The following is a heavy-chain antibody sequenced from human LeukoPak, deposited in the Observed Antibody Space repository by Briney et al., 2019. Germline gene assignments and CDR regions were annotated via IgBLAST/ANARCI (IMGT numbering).Heavy chain of an antibody. D-gene: IGHD6-19*01. CDR3: ARGVYSSGRAFDY. J-gene: IGHJ4*02. Sequence: SKTLSLTCAVYGGSFSGYYWSWIRQPPGKGLEWIGEINHSGSTNYNPSLKSRVTISVDTSKNQFSLKLSSVTAADTAVYYCARGVYSSGRAFDYWGQGTLVTVSS. CDR1: GGSFSGYY. CDR2: INHSGST. V-gene: IGHV4-34*01.